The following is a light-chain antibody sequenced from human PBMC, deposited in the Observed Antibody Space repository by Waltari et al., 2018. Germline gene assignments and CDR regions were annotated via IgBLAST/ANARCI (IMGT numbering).Light chain of an antibody. Sequence: DIQMTPSPSTLSASVGVRVTITCRASQSIDSWLARYQQKPGKAPKLLIYKASSLETGVPSRFSGSGSGTEFTLTINSLQPDDFATYYCQQYYGLWTFGPGTKVEIK. CDR2: KAS. J-gene: IGKJ1*01. V-gene: IGKV1-5*03. CDR3: QQYYGLWT. CDR1: QSIDSW.